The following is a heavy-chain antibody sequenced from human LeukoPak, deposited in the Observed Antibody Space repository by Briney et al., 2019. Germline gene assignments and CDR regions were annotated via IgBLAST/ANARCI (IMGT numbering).Heavy chain of an antibody. CDR3: SRGGANDL. J-gene: IGHJ5*02. V-gene: IGHV4-4*07. D-gene: IGHD4/OR15-4a*01. Sequence: SETLSLTCTVVGGSITSDYWSWIRQPAGKGLEWIGRIFTGGSTAYNPSLKSRVTMSLDTSKNQFFLKLSSVTAADTAAYFCSRGGANDLWGQGTLVTVSS. CDR1: GGSITSDY. CDR2: IFTGGST.